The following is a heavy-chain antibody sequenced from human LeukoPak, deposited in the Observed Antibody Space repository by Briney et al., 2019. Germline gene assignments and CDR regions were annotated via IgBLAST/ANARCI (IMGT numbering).Heavy chain of an antibody. J-gene: IGHJ4*02. CDR1: GFSFSTYA. CDR3: AKGRTGSCYSSVDY. Sequence: PGGSLRLSCAASGFSFSTYAMYWVRQAPGKGWDGFSATCGGGGASYYADSVKGRFTISRDNSQNTLYLQMDSLRAEDTALYYCAKGRTGSCYSSVDYWGQGSSVTVSS. CDR2: TCGGGGAS. D-gene: IGHD2-15*01. V-gene: IGHV3-23*01.